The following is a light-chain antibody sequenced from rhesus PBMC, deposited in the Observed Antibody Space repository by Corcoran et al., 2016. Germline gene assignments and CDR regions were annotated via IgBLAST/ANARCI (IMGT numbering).Light chain of an antibody. V-gene: IGKV3-17*02. J-gene: IGKJ2*01. CDR1: ENVSRR. CDR2: DTS. CDR3: QQESKWSYS. Sequence: EIVMTQSPATLSLSPGERATLSCRASENVSRRLAWYQQKPGQPPRLLIYDTSSRVTGSPDRFSGSGSGTDFTLTISSLEPEDVAVYFCQQESKWSYSFGQGTKVEIK.